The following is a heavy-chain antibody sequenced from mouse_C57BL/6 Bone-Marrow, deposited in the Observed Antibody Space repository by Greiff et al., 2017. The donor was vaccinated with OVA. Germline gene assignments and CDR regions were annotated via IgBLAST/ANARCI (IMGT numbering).Heavy chain of an antibody. J-gene: IGHJ3*01. CDR1: GFTFSDFY. Sequence: EVQRVESGGGLVQSGRSLRLSCATSGFTFSDFYMEWVRQAPGKGLEWIAASRNKANDYTTEYSASVKGRFIVSRDTSQSILYLQMNALRAEYTAIYYCARADYYGSSAWFAYWGQGTLVTGSA. CDR3: ARADYYGSSAWFAY. V-gene: IGHV7-1*01. D-gene: IGHD1-1*01. CDR2: SRNKANDYTT.